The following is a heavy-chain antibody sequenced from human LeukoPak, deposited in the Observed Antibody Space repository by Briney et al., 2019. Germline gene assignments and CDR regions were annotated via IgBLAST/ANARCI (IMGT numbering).Heavy chain of an antibody. Sequence: SETLSLTCTVSDGSISGYYWGWIRQAPGRGLEWIAYIHYTGNNNYNPSLKSRAAISVDTSTNQFSLKLTSVTAADTAMYYCARHITNSGSAFDLWGRGTLVTVSS. CDR3: ARHITNSGSAFDL. J-gene: IGHJ2*01. D-gene: IGHD3-10*01. CDR1: DGSISGYY. V-gene: IGHV4-59*08. CDR2: IHYTGNN.